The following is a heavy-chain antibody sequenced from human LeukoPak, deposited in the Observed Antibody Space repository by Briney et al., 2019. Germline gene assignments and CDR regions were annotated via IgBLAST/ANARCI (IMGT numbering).Heavy chain of an antibody. CDR2: ISYDGSNK. CDR1: GFTFSSYG. J-gene: IGHJ4*02. Sequence: PGGSLRLSCAASGFTFSSYGMHWVRQAPGKGLEWVAVISYDGSNKYYADSVKGRFTISRDNSKNTLYLQMNSLRAEDTAVYYCAGYGIYVESYFDYWGQGTLVTVSS. D-gene: IGHD5-18*01. CDR3: AGYGIYVESYFDY. V-gene: IGHV3-30*19.